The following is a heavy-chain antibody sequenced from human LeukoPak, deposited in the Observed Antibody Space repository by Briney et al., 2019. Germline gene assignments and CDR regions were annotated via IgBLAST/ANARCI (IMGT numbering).Heavy chain of an antibody. J-gene: IGHJ4*02. CDR1: GFTFSDHF. Sequence: GGSLRLSCAASGFTFSDHFMDWVRQAPGKGLEWVGRIRKRPNSYTTEYAASVQGRFAISRDDSKNSLYLQMNSLRAEDTAVYYCVRDGRAGVEGSFRLFDYWGQGNLVTVSS. CDR3: VRDGRAGVEGSFRLFDY. D-gene: IGHD2-15*01. V-gene: IGHV3-72*01. CDR2: IRKRPNSYTT.